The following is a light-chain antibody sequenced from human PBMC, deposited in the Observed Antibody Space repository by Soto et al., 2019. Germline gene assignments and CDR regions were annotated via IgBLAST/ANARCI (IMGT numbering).Light chain of an antibody. CDR1: QSVSIN. CDR2: GAS. V-gene: IGKV3-15*01. CDR3: QQYNIWPLT. J-gene: IGKJ4*01. Sequence: EVVMTQSPATLSVSPGERPTLSCRASQSVSINLAWYQQKVGQAPRLLIYGASTGATGIPARFSGSGSGTDFTLTISSLQSEDFALYYCQQYNIWPLTFGGGTQLEIK.